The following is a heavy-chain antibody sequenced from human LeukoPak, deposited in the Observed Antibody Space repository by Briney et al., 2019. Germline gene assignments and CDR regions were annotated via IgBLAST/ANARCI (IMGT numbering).Heavy chain of an antibody. V-gene: IGHV4-34*01. CDR1: GGSFSGYY. Sequence: SETLSLTCAVYGGSFSGYYWSWIRQPPGKGLEWIGEINHSGSTNYNPSLKSRVTISVGTSKNQFSLKLSSVTAADTAVYYCARGEIAAPTDYWGQGTLVTVSS. CDR2: INHSGST. CDR3: ARGEIAAPTDY. D-gene: IGHD6-13*01. J-gene: IGHJ4*02.